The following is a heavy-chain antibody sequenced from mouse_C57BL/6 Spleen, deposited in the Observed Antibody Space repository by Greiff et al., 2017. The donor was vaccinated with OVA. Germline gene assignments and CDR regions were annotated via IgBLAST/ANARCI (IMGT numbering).Heavy chain of an antibody. CDR3: ARDWDVDYFDY. CDR1: GYTFTSYD. J-gene: IGHJ2*01. V-gene: IGHV1-85*01. CDR2: IYPRDGST. D-gene: IGHD4-1*01. Sequence: QVQLKESGPELVKPGASVKLSCKASGYTFTSYDINWVKQRPGQGLEWIGWIYPRDGSTKYNEKFKGKATLTVDTSSSTAYMELHSLTSEDSAVYFCARDWDVDYFDYWGQGTTLTGSS.